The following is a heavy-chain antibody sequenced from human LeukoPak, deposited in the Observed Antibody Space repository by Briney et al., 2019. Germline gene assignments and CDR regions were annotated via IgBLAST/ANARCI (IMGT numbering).Heavy chain of an antibody. CDR1: GFTFSNAW. V-gene: IGHV3-21*01. D-gene: IGHD1-7*01. CDR2: ISSSSSYI. Sequence: GGSLRLSCAASGFTFSNAWMSWVRQAPGKGLEWVSSISSSSSYIYYADSVKGRFTISRDNAKNSLYLQMNSLRAEDTAMYYCARGWNSDYFDYWGQGTLVTVSS. J-gene: IGHJ4*02. CDR3: ARGWNSDYFDY.